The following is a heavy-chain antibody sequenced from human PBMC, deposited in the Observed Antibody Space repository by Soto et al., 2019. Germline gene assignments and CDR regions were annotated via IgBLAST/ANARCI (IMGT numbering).Heavy chain of an antibody. CDR3: ARDLRASGTYDGVDV. V-gene: IGHV1-2*02. J-gene: IGHJ6*02. D-gene: IGHD3-10*01. CDR1: GYNFSAYH. CDR2: INSDSGDT. Sequence: QVHLVQSGAEVKKPGASVKVSCETSGYNFSAYHIHWVRQTPGQGLEWMGWINSDSGDTKYAQKFQGRVTMTRDMSTSVAYIELSRLTSDDTAGYYLARDLRASGTYDGVDVWGQGTPVAVS.